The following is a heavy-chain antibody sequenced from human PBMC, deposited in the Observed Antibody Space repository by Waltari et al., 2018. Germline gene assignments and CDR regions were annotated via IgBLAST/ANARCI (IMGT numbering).Heavy chain of an antibody. Sequence: QLQLQESGPGLVKPSETLSITCTVSGGAISSSSYYWGWMRQAPGKGLEWIGSFFYSGSTYYNPSLRSRVTISVDASKNQFSLRLSSVTAADTAVYYCARRYGDYVDAYFWGQGTLVTVSS. CDR1: GGAISSSSYY. CDR2: FFYSGST. D-gene: IGHD4-17*01. V-gene: IGHV4-39*01. CDR3: ARRYGDYVDAYF. J-gene: IGHJ4*02.